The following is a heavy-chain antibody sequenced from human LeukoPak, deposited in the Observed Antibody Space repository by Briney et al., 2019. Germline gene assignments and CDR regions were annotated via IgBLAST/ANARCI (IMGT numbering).Heavy chain of an antibody. CDR2: ISYDGSNK. CDR1: GFTFSSYG. Sequence: GGSLRLSCAASGFTFSSYGMHWVRQAPGKGLEWVAVISYDGSNKYYADSVKGRFTISRDNSKNTLYLQMDSLRADDTAVYYCARYSGSYYYPPAWDLWGQGTLVTVPS. V-gene: IGHV3-30*03. D-gene: IGHD1-26*01. CDR3: ARYSGSYYYPPAWDL. J-gene: IGHJ4*02.